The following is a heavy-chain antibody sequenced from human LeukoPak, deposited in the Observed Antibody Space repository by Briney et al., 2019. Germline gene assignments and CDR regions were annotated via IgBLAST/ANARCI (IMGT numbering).Heavy chain of an antibody. CDR2: ISWNSATI. V-gene: IGHV3-9*01. CDR3: AKSHGSGYYIQDAFDL. D-gene: IGHD3-22*01. Sequence: GGSLRLSCAASGFTFDDYAMHWVRQVPGKGLEWVSGISWNSATIVYADSVKGRFTISRDNAKNSLYLPMNSLRAEDTALYYCAKSHGSGYYIQDAFDLWGQGTMVTVSS. CDR1: GFTFDDYA. J-gene: IGHJ3*01.